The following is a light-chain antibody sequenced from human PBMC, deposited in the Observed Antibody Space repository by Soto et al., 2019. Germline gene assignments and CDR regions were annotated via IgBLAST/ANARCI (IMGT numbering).Light chain of an antibody. J-gene: IGLJ3*02. CDR3: SSYASSSTVV. CDR2: DVS. V-gene: IGLV2-14*01. Sequence: QSVLTQPASVSGSPGQSITISCTGSSSDVGGYNFVSWYQQHPGKAPKLVISDVSNRPSWVSNRFSGSKTGNTASLTISGVQAEEEADYYCSSYASSSTVVFGGGTKLTVL. CDR1: SSDVGGYNF.